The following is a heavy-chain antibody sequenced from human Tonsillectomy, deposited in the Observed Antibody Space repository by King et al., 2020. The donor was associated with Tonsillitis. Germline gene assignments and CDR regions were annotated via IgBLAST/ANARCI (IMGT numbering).Heavy chain of an antibody. J-gene: IGHJ4*02. CDR1: GFTFGDYA. D-gene: IGHD3-22*01. CDR2: IRSKAYGGTT. CDR3: TRGDSSGYLESTFDY. Sequence: VQLVESGGGLVQPGRSLRLSCTASGFTFGDYAMIWVRQAPGKGLEWVGFIRSKAYGGTTEYAASVKGRFTISRDDSKSIAYLQMNSLKTEDTAVYYCTRGDSSGYLESTFDYWGQGTLVTVSS. V-gene: IGHV3-49*04.